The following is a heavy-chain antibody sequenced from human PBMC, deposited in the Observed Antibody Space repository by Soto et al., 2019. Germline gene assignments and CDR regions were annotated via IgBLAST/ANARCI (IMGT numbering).Heavy chain of an antibody. J-gene: IGHJ6*02. Sequence: GGSLRLSCAASGFTFSSYAMHWVRQAPGKGLEWVAVISSDGVNKYYADSVKGRFTISRHNSKNTLYLQMDSLRGEDTAVFYCARGTNGVVPAAIRRGYYGLDVWGQGTTVTVSS. D-gene: IGHD2-2*01. CDR3: ARGTNGVVPAAIRRGYYGLDV. CDR1: GFTFSSYA. V-gene: IGHV3-30-3*01. CDR2: ISSDGVNK.